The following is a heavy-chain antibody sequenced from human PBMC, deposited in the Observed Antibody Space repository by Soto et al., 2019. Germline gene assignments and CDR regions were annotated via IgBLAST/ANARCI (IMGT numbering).Heavy chain of an antibody. D-gene: IGHD3-16*01. CDR1: GFTFGHVW. CDR3: ATGSSLGAPR. J-gene: IGHJ4*02. CDR2: IKSKTDGGTS. Sequence: EVQLVESGGGLVKPGGSLRLSCAASGFTFGHVWISWVRQAPGQGLEWVGRIKSKTDGGTSAYAAPVKGRFTNSGDDAKNTPYLQMNSLKAEDTAVYYCATGSSLGAPRWCQRTLVTVSS. V-gene: IGHV3-15*01.